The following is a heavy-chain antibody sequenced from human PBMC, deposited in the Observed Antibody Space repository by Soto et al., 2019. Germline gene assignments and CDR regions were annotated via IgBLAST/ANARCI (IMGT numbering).Heavy chain of an antibody. CDR2: IYWDDDK. D-gene: IGHD4-17*01. CDR1: GFSLSTSGVS. CDR3: AHPSSRWPLGY. J-gene: IGHJ4*02. V-gene: IGHV2-5*02. Sequence: QITLKESGPTLVKPTQTLTLTCTFSGFSLSTSGVSVVWIRQPPGKALEWLALIYWDDDKRYSPSLKNRLTITQDTSKNQVVLTMTNMDHVDTATYFCAHPSSRWPLGYWGQGTLVTVSS.